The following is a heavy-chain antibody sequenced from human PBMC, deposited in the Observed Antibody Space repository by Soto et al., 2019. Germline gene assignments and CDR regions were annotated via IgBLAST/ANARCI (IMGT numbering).Heavy chain of an antibody. J-gene: IGHJ4*02. D-gene: IGHD2-8*01. Sequence: GGSLRLSCTASGFLFTDYYMSWIRQPPGKGLEWLAYIDGSSDYTNSADSVKGRFTISRDNAKNSVFLQMNNLRADDTAVYYCARDLRFSSTNYFDFWGRGTLVTVSS. CDR2: IDGSSDYT. CDR1: GFLFTDYY. CDR3: ARDLRFSSTNYFDF. V-gene: IGHV3-11*06.